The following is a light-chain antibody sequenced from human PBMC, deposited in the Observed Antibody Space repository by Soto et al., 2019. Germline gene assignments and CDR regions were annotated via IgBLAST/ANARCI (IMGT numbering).Light chain of an antibody. CDR1: SNDVGGYNY. J-gene: IGLJ2*01. CDR2: EVS. V-gene: IGLV2-8*01. Sequence: QSALTQPPSASGSPGQSVTIAYTGTSNDVGGYNYVSWYQQHPGKAPKLMIHEVSKRPSGVPDRFSGSKSGNTASLTVSGLLTEDEADYYCSSYGGVNTVVFGGGTKVTVL. CDR3: SSYGGVNTVV.